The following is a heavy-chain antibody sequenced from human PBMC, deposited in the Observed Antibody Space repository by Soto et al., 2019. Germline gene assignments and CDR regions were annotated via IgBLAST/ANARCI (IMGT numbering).Heavy chain of an antibody. V-gene: IGHV5-10-1*01. J-gene: IGHJ4*01. D-gene: IGHD3-9*01. CDR2: IDPSDSYT. CDR1: GYSFTSYW. Sequence: GESLKISCKGSGYSFTSYWISWVRQMPGKGLEWMGRIDPSDSYTNYSPSFQGHVTISADKSISTAYLQWSSLKASDTAMYYCARPLGDILTYDYWGHGTLVTVSS. CDR3: ARPLGDILTYDY.